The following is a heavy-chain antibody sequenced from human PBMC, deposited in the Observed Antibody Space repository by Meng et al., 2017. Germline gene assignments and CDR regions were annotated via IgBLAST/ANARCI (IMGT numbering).Heavy chain of an antibody. CDR3: AGTSEYYDSSGYYLDSAFDY. V-gene: IGHV3-53*01. Sequence: GESLKISCAASGFTVSSNYMSWVRQAPGKGLEWVSVIYSGGSTYYTDSVKGRFTISRDNSKNTLYLQMNSLRAEDTAVYYCAGTSEYYDSSGYYLDSAFDYWGHGTLVTVSS. J-gene: IGHJ4*01. D-gene: IGHD3-22*01. CDR1: GFTVSSNY. CDR2: IYSGGST.